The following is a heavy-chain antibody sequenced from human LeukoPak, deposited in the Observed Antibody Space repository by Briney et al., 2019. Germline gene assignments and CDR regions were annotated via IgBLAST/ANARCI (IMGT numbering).Heavy chain of an antibody. V-gene: IGHV4-30-2*01. CDR3: ARAQYSGYDYFDY. CDR2: IYHSGST. J-gene: IGHJ4*02. CDR1: GGSISSGGYS. D-gene: IGHD5-12*01. Sequence: PSETLSLTCTVSGGSISSGGYSWSWIRQPPGKGLEWIGYIYHSGSTYYNPSLKSRVTISVDRSKNQFSLKLSSVTAADTAVYYCARAQYSGYDYFDYWGQGTLVTVSS.